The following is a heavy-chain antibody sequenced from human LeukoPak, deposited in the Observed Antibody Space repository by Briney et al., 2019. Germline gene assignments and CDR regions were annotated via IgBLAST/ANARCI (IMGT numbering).Heavy chain of an antibody. CDR1: GFTVISDY. Sequence: PGGSLRLSCAASGFTVISDYMSWVRQAPGKGLEWVSVIYSGGGTYYTDSVRGRFTISRDNSKNTQYLQMNSLRVDDTAMYYCARAGHSSGWYTASDSWGQGTLVTVSS. CDR3: ARAGHSSGWYTASDS. J-gene: IGHJ4*02. CDR2: IYSGGGT. V-gene: IGHV3-53*01. D-gene: IGHD6-19*01.